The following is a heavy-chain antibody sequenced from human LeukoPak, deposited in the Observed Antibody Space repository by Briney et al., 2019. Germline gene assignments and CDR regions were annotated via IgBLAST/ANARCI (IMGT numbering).Heavy chain of an antibody. CDR3: ATGRIAAHPGY. CDR1: GFTFSSYW. D-gene: IGHD6-6*01. V-gene: IGHV3-7*01. CDR2: IKQDGSEK. Sequence: GGSLRLSCAASGFTFSSYWMSWVRQAPGKGLEWVANIKQDGSEKYYVDSVKGRFTISRDNAKNSLYLQMNSLRAEDTAVYYCATGRIAAHPGYWGQGTLVTVSS. J-gene: IGHJ4*01.